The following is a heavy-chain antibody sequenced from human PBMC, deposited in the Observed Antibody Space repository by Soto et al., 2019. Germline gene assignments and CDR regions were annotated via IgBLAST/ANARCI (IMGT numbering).Heavy chain of an antibody. CDR3: ARGHDYGDDGSVY. CDR1: GGTFSSYT. Sequence: QVQLVQSGAEVKKPGSSVKVSCKASGGTFSSYTISWVRQAPGQGLEWMGRIIPILGIANYAQKFQGRVTITADKSTSTAYMELSSLRSEDTAVYYCARGHDYGDDGSVYWGQGTLVTVSS. J-gene: IGHJ4*02. V-gene: IGHV1-69*02. D-gene: IGHD4-17*01. CDR2: IIPILGIA.